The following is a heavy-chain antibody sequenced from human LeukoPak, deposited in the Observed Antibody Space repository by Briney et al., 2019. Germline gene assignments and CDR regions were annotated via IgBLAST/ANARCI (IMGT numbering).Heavy chain of an antibody. CDR1: GYTFTGYY. V-gene: IGHV1-2*02. CDR2: INPNSGGT. J-gene: IGHJ5*02. CDR3: ARGFEVVVAATFRFDP. D-gene: IGHD2-15*01. Sequence: ASVKVSCKASGYTFTGYYMHWVRQAPGQGLEWMGWINPNSGGTNYAQKFQGRVTMTRDTSISTAYMELSRLRSDDTAVYYCARGFEVVVAATFRFDPWGQGILVTVSS.